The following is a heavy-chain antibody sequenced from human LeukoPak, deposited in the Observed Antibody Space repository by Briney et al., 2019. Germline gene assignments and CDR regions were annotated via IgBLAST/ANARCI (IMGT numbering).Heavy chain of an antibody. CDR1: GYTFTSYY. D-gene: IGHD2-2*02. J-gene: IGHJ5*02. Sequence: ASVKVSCKASGYTFTSYYMHWVRQAPGQGLEWMGIINPSGGSTSYAQKFQGRVTMTRDMSTSTVYMELSSLRSEDTAVYYCARDRYCSSTSCYSWFDPWGQGTLVTVSS. V-gene: IGHV1-46*01. CDR3: ARDRYCSSTSCYSWFDP. CDR2: INPSGGST.